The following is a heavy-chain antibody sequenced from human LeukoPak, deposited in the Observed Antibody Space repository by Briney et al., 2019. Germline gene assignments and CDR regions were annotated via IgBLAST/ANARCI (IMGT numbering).Heavy chain of an antibody. J-gene: IGHJ4*02. Sequence: GGSLRLSCAASGFTFSSYSMNWVRQAPGKGLEWVSSISSSSSYIYYADSVKGRFTISRDNAKNSLYLQMNSLRAEDTAVYYCARIGYSGYKHDYWGQGTLVTVSS. V-gene: IGHV3-21*01. CDR3: ARIGYSGYKHDY. D-gene: IGHD5-12*01. CDR1: GFTFSSYS. CDR2: ISSSSSYI.